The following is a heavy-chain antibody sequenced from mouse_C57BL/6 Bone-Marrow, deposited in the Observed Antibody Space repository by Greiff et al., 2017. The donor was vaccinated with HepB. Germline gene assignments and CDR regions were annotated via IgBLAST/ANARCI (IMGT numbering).Heavy chain of an antibody. CDR3: AREEGLTGTDFDY. CDR1: GYSITSGYY. V-gene: IGHV3-6*01. J-gene: IGHJ2*01. CDR2: ISYDGSN. D-gene: IGHD4-1*01. Sequence: DVQLQESGPGLVKPSQSLSLTCSVTGYSITSGYYWNWLRQFPGNKLEWMGYISYDGSNNYNPSLKNRISITRDTSKNQFFLKLNSVTTEDTATYYCAREEGLTGTDFDYWGQGTTLTVSS.